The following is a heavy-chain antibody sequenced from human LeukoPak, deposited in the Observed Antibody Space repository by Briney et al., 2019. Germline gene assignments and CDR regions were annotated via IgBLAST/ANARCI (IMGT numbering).Heavy chain of an antibody. CDR3: ARDQYDSVWGSYRPYFDF. J-gene: IGHJ4*02. CDR1: GYTFSSYG. Sequence: ASVKVSCKASGYTFSSYGISWVRQAPGQGLEWMGSISPYTGDTKYAERLQDRVIMTTDTSTRTAYMELRSLTSDDTAAFYCARDQYDSVWGSYRPYFDFWAQGTLVTVSS. D-gene: IGHD3-16*02. CDR2: ISPYTGDT. V-gene: IGHV1-18*04.